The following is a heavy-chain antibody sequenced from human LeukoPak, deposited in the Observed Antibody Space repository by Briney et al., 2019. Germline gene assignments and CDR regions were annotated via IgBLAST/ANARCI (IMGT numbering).Heavy chain of an antibody. CDR1: GFTFSSYA. CDR2: ISYDGSNK. Sequence: PGGSLRLSCAASGFTFSSYAMHWVRQAPGKGLEWVAVISYDGSNKYYADSVKGRFTISRDNSKNTLYLQMNSLRAEDTAVYYCIFLKWLLADYWGQGTLVTVSS. D-gene: IGHD3-3*01. J-gene: IGHJ4*02. CDR3: IFLKWLLADY. V-gene: IGHV3-30-3*01.